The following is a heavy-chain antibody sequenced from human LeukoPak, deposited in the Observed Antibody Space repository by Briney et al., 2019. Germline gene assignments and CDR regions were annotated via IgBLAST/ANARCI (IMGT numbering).Heavy chain of an antibody. CDR2: IYSGGTT. Sequence: GSLRLSCAASGFTVSTNYMSWVRQAPGKGLEWVSVIYSGGTTYYADSVKGRFSISRDNSKNTLDLQMNSLGAEDTAVYYCARYDYGRSGFDYWGQGTLVTVSS. J-gene: IGHJ4*02. D-gene: IGHD5-12*01. V-gene: IGHV3-66*01. CDR1: GFTVSTNY. CDR3: ARYDYGRSGFDY.